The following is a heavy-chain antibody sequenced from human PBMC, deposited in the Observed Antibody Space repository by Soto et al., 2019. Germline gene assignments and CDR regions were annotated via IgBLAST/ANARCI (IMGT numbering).Heavy chain of an antibody. CDR3: AIPKTHYSRTLMGY. Sequence: GASVKVSCKVSGYTLTELSMHWVRQAPGKGLEWMGGFDPEDGETIYAQKFQGRVTMTEDTSTDTAYMELSSLRSEDTAVYYCAIPKTHYSRTLMGYWGQGTLVTVSS. CDR2: FDPEDGET. CDR1: GYTLTELS. V-gene: IGHV1-24*01. J-gene: IGHJ4*02. D-gene: IGHD2-15*01.